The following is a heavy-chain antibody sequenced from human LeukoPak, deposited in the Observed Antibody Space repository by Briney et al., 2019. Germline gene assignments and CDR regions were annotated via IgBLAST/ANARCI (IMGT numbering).Heavy chain of an antibody. D-gene: IGHD6-13*01. J-gene: IGHJ4*02. CDR2: ISGSGGST. V-gene: IGHV3-23*01. CDR1: GFTFTSYA. CDR3: AKTTDSSWNYFDY. Sequence: GGSLRLSCAASGFTFTSYAMSCVRQAPGKGLEWVSAISGSGGSTYYADSVKGRFTISRDNSKNTLYLQMNSLSAEDTAVYYCAKTTDSSWNYFDYWGQGTLVTVSS.